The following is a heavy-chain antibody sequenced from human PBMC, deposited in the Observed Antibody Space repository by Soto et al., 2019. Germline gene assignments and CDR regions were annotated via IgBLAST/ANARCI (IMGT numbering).Heavy chain of an antibody. CDR3: ASGRITSDYYYGMDV. CDR1: GGSISSGGYS. J-gene: IGHJ6*02. Sequence: SETLSLTCAVSGGSISSGGYSWSWIRQPPGKGLEWIGYIYHSGSTYYNPSLKSRVTISVDRSKNQFSLKLSSVTAADTAVYYCASGRITSDYYYGMDVWGQGTTVTVSS. CDR2: IYHSGST. V-gene: IGHV4-30-2*01. D-gene: IGHD1-26*01.